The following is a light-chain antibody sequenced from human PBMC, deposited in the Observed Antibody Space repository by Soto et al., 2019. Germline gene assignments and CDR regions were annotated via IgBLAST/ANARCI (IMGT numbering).Light chain of an antibody. CDR3: CSYAGSYTVV. CDR2: DVT. Sequence: QSALTQPRSVSGSPGQSVTISCTGTSSDVGGYNYVSCYQQHPGKAPKLMSYDVTKRPSGVPDRCSGSKSGNTACLTISGLKAEDEADYYCCSYAGSYTVVFGGGNKLNVL. J-gene: IGLJ2*01. CDR1: SSDVGGYNY. V-gene: IGLV2-11*01.